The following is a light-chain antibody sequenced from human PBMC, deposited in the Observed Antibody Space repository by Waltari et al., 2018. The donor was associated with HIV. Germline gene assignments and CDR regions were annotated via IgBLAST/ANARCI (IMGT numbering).Light chain of an antibody. CDR3: SSYTSSTL. V-gene: IGLV2-14*01. CDR1: SSDVGGYNY. CDR2: DVR. J-gene: IGLJ2*01. Sequence: QSALTQPASVSGSPGQSITISCTGTSSDVGGYNYVSWYQQHPGKAPKLIIYDVRKRPSGVSNRFSGSKSGNTASLTISGLQAEDEADYYCSSYTSSTLFGGGTKLTVL.